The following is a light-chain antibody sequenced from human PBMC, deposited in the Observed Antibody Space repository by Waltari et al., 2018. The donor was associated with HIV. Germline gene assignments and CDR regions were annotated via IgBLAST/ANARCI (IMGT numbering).Light chain of an antibody. CDR3: QSYDSSLKVI. J-gene: IGLJ2*01. CDR2: DNT. Sequence: QSVLTPPPSVPGPPGHSVTISCTGHSSHIWPGPDVHWYQQFPGSVPRLLIYDNTNRPSGVPDRFSGSKSGTSASLAISGLQAEDEADYYCQSYDSSLKVIFGGGTKVTVL. V-gene: IGLV1-40*01. CDR1: SSHIWPGPD.